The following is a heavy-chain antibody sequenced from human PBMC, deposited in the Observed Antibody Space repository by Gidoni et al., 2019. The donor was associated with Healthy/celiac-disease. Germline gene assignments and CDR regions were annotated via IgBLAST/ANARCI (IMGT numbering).Heavy chain of an antibody. D-gene: IGHD6-19*01. Sequence: EVQLVESGGGLVKPGRSLRLSCTASGFTFGDYAMSWFRQAPGKGLEWVGFIRSKAYGGTTEYAASVKGRFTISRDDSKSIAYLQMNSLKTEDTAVYYCSIAVAGTFYYMDVWGKGTTVTVSS. CDR2: IRSKAYGGTT. CDR3: SIAVAGTFYYMDV. V-gene: IGHV3-49*05. J-gene: IGHJ6*03. CDR1: GFTFGDYA.